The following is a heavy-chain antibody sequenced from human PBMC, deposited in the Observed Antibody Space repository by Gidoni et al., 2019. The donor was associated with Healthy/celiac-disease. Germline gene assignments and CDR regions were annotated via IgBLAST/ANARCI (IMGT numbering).Heavy chain of an antibody. J-gene: IGHJ6*02. Sequence: QVQLVESGGGVVQPGRSLRLSCAASGFTFSSYGMHWVRQAPGKGLEWVAVISYDGSNKYYADSVKGRFTISRDNSKNTLYLQMNSLRAEDTAVYYCAKDLEVMRFFGMDVWGQGTTVTVSS. CDR1: GFTFSSYG. V-gene: IGHV3-30*18. CDR2: ISYDGSNK. CDR3: AKDLEVMRFFGMDV. D-gene: IGHD2-21*01.